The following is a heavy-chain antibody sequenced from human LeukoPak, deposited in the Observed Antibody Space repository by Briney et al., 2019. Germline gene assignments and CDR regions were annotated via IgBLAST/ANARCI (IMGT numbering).Heavy chain of an antibody. CDR2: VKQDGSER. V-gene: IGHV3-7*01. CDR3: AREGAYYLDS. Sequence: GGSLRLSCAASGFTFSSYEMNWVRQASGKGLVWVANVKQDGSERYYVGSVRGRFTISRDNAKNSLYLQMNSLRAEDTAVYYCAREGAYYLDSWGQGTLVAVSS. D-gene: IGHD4/OR15-4a*01. CDR1: GFTFSSYE. J-gene: IGHJ4*02.